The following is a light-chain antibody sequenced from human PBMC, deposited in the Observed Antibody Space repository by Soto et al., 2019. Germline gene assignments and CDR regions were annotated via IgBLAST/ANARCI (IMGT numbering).Light chain of an antibody. CDR3: SSYTTSTTLGV. V-gene: IGLV2-14*01. CDR1: SSDVGTYNH. J-gene: IGLJ1*01. Sequence: QSVLTQPASVSGSPGQSITISCTGTSSDVGTYNHVSWYQQHPGKAPNLMIYDVSNRPSGVSNRFSGSKSGNTASLTISGLQAEDEADYYCSSYTTSTTLGVFGTGTKVTVL. CDR2: DVS.